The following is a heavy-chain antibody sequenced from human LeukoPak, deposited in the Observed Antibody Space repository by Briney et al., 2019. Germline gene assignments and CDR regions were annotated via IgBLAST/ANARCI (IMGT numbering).Heavy chain of an antibody. J-gene: IGHJ4*02. CDR1: GFTFSAYW. Sequence: GGSLRLSCAGSGFTFSAYWMSWVRQAPGKGLEWVATIREDGSEKYYVDSVKGRFTISRDNAKNSLYLQMNSLRAEDTAVYYCTRTGYRSNWYVPNWGQGTLVTVSS. D-gene: IGHD6-13*01. CDR2: IREDGSEK. CDR3: TRTGYRSNWYVPN. V-gene: IGHV3-7*01.